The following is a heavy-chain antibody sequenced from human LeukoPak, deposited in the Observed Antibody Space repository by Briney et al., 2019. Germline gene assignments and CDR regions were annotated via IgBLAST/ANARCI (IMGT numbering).Heavy chain of an antibody. Sequence: GGSLRLSCAASGFTFSNYAMSWVRQAPGKGLAWVSGITNSGGSTYYADSVKGRFTISRDSSNNTLDLQMNSLRAEDTAIYYCAKFKGRDGYSLFDCWGQGTLVTVSS. CDR1: GFTFSNYA. V-gene: IGHV3-23*01. CDR3: AKFKGRDGYSLFDC. D-gene: IGHD5-24*01. CDR2: ITNSGGST. J-gene: IGHJ4*02.